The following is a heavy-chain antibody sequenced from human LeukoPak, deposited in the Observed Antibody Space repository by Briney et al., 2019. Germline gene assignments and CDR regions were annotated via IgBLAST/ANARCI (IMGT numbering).Heavy chain of an antibody. CDR3: ARGEAAAGRSFGY. Sequence: ASVTVSCKASGGTFSSYAISWVRQAPGQGLEWMGRIIPILGIANYAQKFQGRVTITADKSTSTAYMELSSLRSEDTAVYYCARGEAAAGRSFGYWGQGTLVTVSS. CDR1: GGTFSSYA. D-gene: IGHD6-13*01. V-gene: IGHV1-69*04. J-gene: IGHJ4*02. CDR2: IIPILGIA.